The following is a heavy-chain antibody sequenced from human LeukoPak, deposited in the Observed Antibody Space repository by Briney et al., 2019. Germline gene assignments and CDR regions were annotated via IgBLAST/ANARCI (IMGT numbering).Heavy chain of an antibody. CDR1: GITFSAYT. Sequence: PGGSLRLSCEAPGITFSAYTMNWVRQAPGKGLEWVSSISGSGSYIFYADSVKGRFTISRDNAKNSLYLQMSSLRVEDTAVYYCASDRSLIASLYYFDNWGQGTLVTVSS. V-gene: IGHV3-21*01. CDR3: ASDRSLIASLYYFDN. D-gene: IGHD3-22*01. CDR2: ISGSGSYI. J-gene: IGHJ4*02.